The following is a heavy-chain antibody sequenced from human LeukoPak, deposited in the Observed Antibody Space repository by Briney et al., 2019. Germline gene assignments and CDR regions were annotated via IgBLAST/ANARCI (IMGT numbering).Heavy chain of an antibody. V-gene: IGHV1-2*02. CDR3: ARGGSYYDSSGYYDAFDI. CDR1: GYTFTGYY. J-gene: IGHJ3*02. CDR2: INPNSGGT. Sequence: ASVKVSCKASGYTFTGYYMHWVRQAPGQGLEWMGWINPNSGGTNYAQKFQGRVTMTRDTSIGTAYMELSRLRSDDTAVYYCARGGSYYDSSGYYDAFDIWGQGTMVTVSS. D-gene: IGHD3-22*01.